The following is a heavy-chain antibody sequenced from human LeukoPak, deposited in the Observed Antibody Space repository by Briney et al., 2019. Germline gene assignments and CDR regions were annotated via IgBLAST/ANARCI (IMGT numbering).Heavy chain of an antibody. CDR3: ARASTLITFDR. J-gene: IGHJ5*02. V-gene: IGHV3-30-3*01. CDR1: GFTFSSYA. CDR2: ISYDGSNK. D-gene: IGHD5-24*01. Sequence: GRSLRLSCAASGFTFSSYAMHWVRQAPGKGLEWVAVISYDGSNKYYADSVKGRFTISRDNSKNTLYLQMNSLRAEDTAVYYCARASTLITFDRWGKGTLVTVSS.